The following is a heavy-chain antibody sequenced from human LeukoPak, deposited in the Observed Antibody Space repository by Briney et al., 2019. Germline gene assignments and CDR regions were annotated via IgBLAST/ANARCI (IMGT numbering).Heavy chain of an antibody. Sequence: GESLKISCKASGYIFTSYWLGWVRQMPGKGLEWMGIIYPGDSDARYSPSSQGQVTISVDKSLSTAFLQWSSLKASDTAMYFCARIAGNAFTIWGQGTVVTVSS. V-gene: IGHV5-51*01. CDR3: ARIAGNAFTI. D-gene: IGHD1-14*01. CDR1: GYIFTSYW. CDR2: IYPGDSDA. J-gene: IGHJ3*02.